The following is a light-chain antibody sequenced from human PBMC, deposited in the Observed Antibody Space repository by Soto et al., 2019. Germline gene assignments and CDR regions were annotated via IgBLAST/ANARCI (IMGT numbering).Light chain of an antibody. CDR2: GAS. J-gene: IGKJ1*01. V-gene: IGKV3-20*01. CDR1: QSVSSSY. Sequence: EIVLMQSPGTLSLSPGERAPLSCRASQSVSSSYLAWYQQKPGQAPRLLIYGASSRATGIPDRFSGSGSGTDFTLTISRLEPEDFAVYYCQQYGSSPGTFGQGTKVDI. CDR3: QQYGSSPGT.